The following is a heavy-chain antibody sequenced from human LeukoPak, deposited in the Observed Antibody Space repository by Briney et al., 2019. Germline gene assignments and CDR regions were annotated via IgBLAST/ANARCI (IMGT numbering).Heavy chain of an antibody. CDR2: IYHSGST. CDR1: GGSISSGGYS. V-gene: IGHV4-30-2*01. J-gene: IGHJ4*02. Sequence: SETLSLTCAVSGGSISSGGYSWSWIRQPPGKGLEWIGYIYHSGSTSYNPSLKSRVTISVDKSKNHFSPKLSSVTAADTAVYYCALSSGYYYYFDYWGQGTLVTVSS. CDR3: ALSSGYYYYFDY. D-gene: IGHD3-22*01.